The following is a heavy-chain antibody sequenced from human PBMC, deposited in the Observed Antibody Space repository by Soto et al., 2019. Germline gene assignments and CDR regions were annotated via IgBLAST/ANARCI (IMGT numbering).Heavy chain of an antibody. CDR3: AGGQDNLAVNFDY. D-gene: IGHD1-1*01. J-gene: IGHJ4*02. CDR2: ITSSSSYT. CDR1: GSSFSDYY. V-gene: IGHV3-11*05. Sequence: VQLVESGGGLVKPGGSLRLSCAASGSSFSDYYMSWIRQSPGKGLEWLSYITSSSSYTHYADSVKGRFTISRDNAKNSLYLQMNSLRAEVTAVYYCAGGQDNLAVNFDYWGQGTPVTVSS.